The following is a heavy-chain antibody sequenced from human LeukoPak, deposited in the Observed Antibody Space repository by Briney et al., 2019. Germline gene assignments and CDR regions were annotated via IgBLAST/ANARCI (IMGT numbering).Heavy chain of an antibody. V-gene: IGHV5-51*01. D-gene: IGHD5-18*01. CDR2: TYPIGDSDT. Sequence: GESLKISCKGSGYTFTSYWIGWVRQMPGKGLEWMGVTYPIGDSDTTYSPSFQGQVTISADKSISTAYLQWSSLKASDSAMYYCARQRGHNYGYFDYWGQGTLVTVSS. J-gene: IGHJ4*02. CDR3: ARQRGHNYGYFDY. CDR1: GYTFTSYW.